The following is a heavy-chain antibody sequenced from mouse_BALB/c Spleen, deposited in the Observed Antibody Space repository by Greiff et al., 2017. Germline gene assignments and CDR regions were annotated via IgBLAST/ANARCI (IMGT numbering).Heavy chain of an antibody. CDR3: ARKNGTTLFDY. CDR2: INPSNGRI. V-gene: IGHV1S81*02. CDR1: GYTFTSYW. D-gene: IGHD1-1*01. Sequence: QVQLQQPGAELVKPGASVKLSCKASGYTFTSYWMHWVKQRPGQGLEWIGEINPSNGRINYNEKFKSKATLTVDKSSSTAYMQLSSLTSEDSAVYYCARKNGTTLFDYWGQGTTLTVSS. J-gene: IGHJ2*01.